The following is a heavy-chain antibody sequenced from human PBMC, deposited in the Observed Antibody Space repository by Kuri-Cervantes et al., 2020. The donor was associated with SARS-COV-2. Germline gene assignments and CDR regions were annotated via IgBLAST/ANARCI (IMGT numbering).Heavy chain of an antibody. CDR1: GGSISSSSYY. J-gene: IGHJ4*02. Sequence: ESLKISCTVSGGSISSSSYYWGWIRQPPGKGLEWIGRIYYSGSTYYNPSLKSRVTISVDTSKNQFSLKLSSVTAADTAVYYCARVGSALRRDFDYWGQGTLVTVSS. V-gene: IGHV4-39*07. D-gene: IGHD6-25*01. CDR2: IYYSGST. CDR3: ARVGSALRRDFDY.